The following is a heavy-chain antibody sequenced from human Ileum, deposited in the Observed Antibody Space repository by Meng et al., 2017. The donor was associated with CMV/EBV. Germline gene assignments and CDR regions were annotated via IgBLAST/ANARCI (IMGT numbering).Heavy chain of an antibody. Sequence: GESLKISCAASGFTFSTCAMSWVRQAPGRGLEWVSIIYHAGGATYYADSVKGRFTISRDDSKNTLYLQVNSLRAEDTAIYYRAKEWYGYFHHWGQGTLVTVSS. D-gene: IGHD3-10*01. CDR2: IYHAGGAT. CDR1: GFTFSTCA. V-gene: IGHV3-23*03. J-gene: IGHJ1*01. CDR3: AKEWYGYFHH.